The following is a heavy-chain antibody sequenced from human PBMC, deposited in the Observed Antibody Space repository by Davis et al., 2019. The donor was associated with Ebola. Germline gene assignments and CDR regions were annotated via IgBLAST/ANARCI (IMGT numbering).Heavy chain of an antibody. V-gene: IGHV4-38-2*02. D-gene: IGHD5-12*01. Sequence: MPSETLSLPCTVSGYSISSGYYSGWIRQPPGKGLEWIGSISHSGSIYYNPSLKIRVTISLDTSKHQLSLKLSAVTAADTAVYYCARDLWLGGFAFDYGGKGTLVTVSS. J-gene: IGHJ4*02. CDR1: GYSISSGYY. CDR3: ARDLWLGGFAFDY. CDR2: ISHSGSI.